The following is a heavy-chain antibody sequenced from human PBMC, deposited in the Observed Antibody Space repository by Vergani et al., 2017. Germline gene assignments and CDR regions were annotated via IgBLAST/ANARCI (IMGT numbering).Heavy chain of an antibody. CDR1: GGSISSSSYY. V-gene: IGHV4-39*01. D-gene: IGHD6-19*01. CDR2: IYYSGST. Sequence: QLQLQESGPGLVKPSETLSLTCTVSGGSISSSSYYWGWIRQPPGKGLEWIGSIYYSGSTYYNPSLKSRVTISVDTSKNQFSLKLSSVTAAVTAVYYCARHRLRSSGWYDPFDYWGQGTLVTVSS. CDR3: ARHRLRSSGWYDPFDY. J-gene: IGHJ4*02.